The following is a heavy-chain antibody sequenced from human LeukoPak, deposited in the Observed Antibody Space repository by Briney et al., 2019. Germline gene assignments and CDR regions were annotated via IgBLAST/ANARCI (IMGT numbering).Heavy chain of an antibody. D-gene: IGHD3-16*01. CDR2: ISYDGTNK. J-gene: IGHJ6*04. CDR1: GFTFSSYG. Sequence: QPGGFLRLSCAASGFTFSSYGMHWVRQAPGKGLEWVAVISYDGTNKYYADSVKGRFTISRDNSKTTVYLQMNSLRAEDTAVYYCAKEGGIGGYYYGMDVWGEGTTVTVSS. V-gene: IGHV3-30*18. CDR3: AKEGGIGGYYYGMDV.